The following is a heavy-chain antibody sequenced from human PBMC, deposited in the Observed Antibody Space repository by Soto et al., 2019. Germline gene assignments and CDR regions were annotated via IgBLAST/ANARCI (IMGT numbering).Heavy chain of an antibody. J-gene: IGHJ3*01. V-gene: IGHV4-31*03. CDR3: AREGTGTSSIPAFQF. CDR2: IYHNGGT. D-gene: IGHD1-1*01. Sequence: QEQLQESGPGLVKPSQTLSLTCTVSGVSLSNGDYFWSWVRQHPGKGLEWIGNIYHNGGTYYNPSLKSRLTVSLDTSKNQFSLRLSSVTAADTAVYYCAREGTGTSSIPAFQFWGQGTVVSVSS. CDR1: GVSLSNGDYF.